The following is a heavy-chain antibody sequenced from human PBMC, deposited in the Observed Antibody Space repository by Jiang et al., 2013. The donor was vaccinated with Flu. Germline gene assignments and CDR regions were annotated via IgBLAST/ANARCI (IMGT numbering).Heavy chain of an antibody. CDR2: INSYTGNT. J-gene: IGHJ3*02. D-gene: IGHD6-13*01. V-gene: IGHV1-18*04. CDR1: GYTLSSYG. CDR3: ARECRGSSWCAPADAFDI. Sequence: GAEVKKPGASVKVSCKASGYTLSSYGISWVRQAPGQGLEWMGWINSYTGNTNYAKNLQGRVTMTTDTSTSTAYMELRSLRSDDTAVYYCARECRGSSWCAPADAFDIWGQGTMVTVSS.